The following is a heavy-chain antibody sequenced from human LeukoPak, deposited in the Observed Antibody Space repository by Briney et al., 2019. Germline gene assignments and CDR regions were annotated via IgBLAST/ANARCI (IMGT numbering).Heavy chain of an antibody. CDR2: ISSSGSTI. D-gene: IGHD3-3*01. J-gene: IGHJ3*02. CDR1: GFTFSDYY. V-gene: IGHV3-11*01. CDR3: TTDMDFWSGPTDAFDI. Sequence: GGSLRLSCAASGFTFSDYYMSWIRQAPGKGLEWVSYISSSGSTIYYADSVKGRFTISRDNAKNSLYLQMNSLRAEDTAVYYCTTDMDFWSGPTDAFDIWGQGTMVTVSS.